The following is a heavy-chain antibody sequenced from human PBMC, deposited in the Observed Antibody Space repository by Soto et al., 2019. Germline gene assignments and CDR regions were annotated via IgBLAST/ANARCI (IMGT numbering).Heavy chain of an antibody. CDR1: GGSISSYY. J-gene: IGHJ4*02. Sequence: SETLSLTCTVSGGSISSYYWSWIRQPPGKGLEWIGYIYYSGSTNYNPSLKSRVTISVDTSKNQFSLKLSSVTAEDTAVYYCTRDGSGYSVYWGLGTLVTVSS. V-gene: IGHV4-59*12. D-gene: IGHD3-3*01. CDR3: TRDGSGYSVY. CDR2: IYYSGST.